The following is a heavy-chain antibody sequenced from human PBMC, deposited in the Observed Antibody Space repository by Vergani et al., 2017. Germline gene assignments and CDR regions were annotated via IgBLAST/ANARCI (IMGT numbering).Heavy chain of an antibody. CDR1: GYSFTSYW. CDR2: IDPSDSYT. V-gene: IGHV5-10-1*03. CDR3: ASRGYSYGYGYYYGMDV. J-gene: IGHJ6*02. Sequence: EAQLVQSGAEVKKPGESLRISCKGSGYSFTSYWISWVRQMPGKGLEWMGRIDPSDSYTNYSPSFQGHVTISADKSISTAYLQWSSLKASDTAVYYCASRGYSYGYGYYYGMDVWGQGTTVTVSS. D-gene: IGHD5-18*01.